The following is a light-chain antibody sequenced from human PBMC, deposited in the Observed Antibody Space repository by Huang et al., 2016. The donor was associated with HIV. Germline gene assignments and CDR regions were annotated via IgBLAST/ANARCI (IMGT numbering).Light chain of an antibody. CDR1: QSVSSS. J-gene: IGKJ4*01. CDR3: QQRSNWPPLT. CDR2: DAA. V-gene: IGKV3-11*01. Sequence: EIVLTQSPATLSLSPGDRATLSCRASQSVSSSLAWYQQKPGQAPRRLIYDAANRAAGIPARFSGSGSGTDFTLTISSLEPEDFAVYYCQQRSNWPPLTFGGGTKVEIK.